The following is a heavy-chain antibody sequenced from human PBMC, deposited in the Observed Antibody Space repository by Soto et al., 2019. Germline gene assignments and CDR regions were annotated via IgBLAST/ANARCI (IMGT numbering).Heavy chain of an antibody. V-gene: IGHV3-30*03. D-gene: IGHD3-22*01. CDR2: ISYDGSNK. J-gene: IGHJ6*04. CDR3: KTCYYDSSGYYPEDYGMDV. Sequence: PGGSLRLSCAASGFTFSSYGMHWVRQAPGKGLEWVAVISYDGSNKYYADSVKGRFTISRDNSKNTLYLQMNSLRAEDTAVYYCKTCYYDSSGYYPEDYGMDVWGKGTTVNVSS. CDR1: GFTFSSYG.